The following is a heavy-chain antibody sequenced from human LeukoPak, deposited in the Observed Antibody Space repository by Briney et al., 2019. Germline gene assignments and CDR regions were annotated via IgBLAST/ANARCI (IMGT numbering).Heavy chain of an antibody. V-gene: IGHV4-39*07. CDR3: ARVYGGNSLPQH. CDR2: IYYSGST. Sequence: PSETLSLTCTVSGGSISSSSYYWGWIRQPPGKGLEWIGSIYYSGSTYYNPSLKSRVTISVDTSKNQFSLKLSSVTAADTAVYYCARVYGGNSLPQHWGQGTLVTVSS. D-gene: IGHD4-23*01. CDR1: GGSISSSSYY. J-gene: IGHJ1*01.